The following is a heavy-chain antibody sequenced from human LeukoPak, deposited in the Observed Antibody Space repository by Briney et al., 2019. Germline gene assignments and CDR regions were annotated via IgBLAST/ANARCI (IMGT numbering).Heavy chain of an antibody. CDR2: ISGSGSYI. CDR1: GFTLSIYD. Sequence: GALRLSCAASGFTLSIYDMNWVRQAPGKRLEWVSSISGSGSYIYYADSVKGRSTISRDNAKNSLYLQMNSLRAEDTAVYYCARDRYGDYVVDYWGQGTLVTVSS. D-gene: IGHD4-17*01. J-gene: IGHJ4*02. CDR3: ARDRYGDYVVDY. V-gene: IGHV3-21*01.